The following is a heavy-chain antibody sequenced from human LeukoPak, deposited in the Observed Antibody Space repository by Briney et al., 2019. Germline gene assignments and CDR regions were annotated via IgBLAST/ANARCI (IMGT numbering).Heavy chain of an antibody. J-gene: IGHJ4*02. Sequence: SETLSLTCTVSGGSISGYCWSWIRQSPGSRLEWIGYSCYSGSANSSPNYNPSLKSRVTMSVDTSKNHFSLNLSSVIAADTAMYYCARGYSSNWYLDTWGQGTLVTVSS. CDR1: GGSISGYC. CDR2: SCYSGSA. CDR3: ARGYSSNWYLDT. D-gene: IGHD6-13*01. V-gene: IGHV4-59*01.